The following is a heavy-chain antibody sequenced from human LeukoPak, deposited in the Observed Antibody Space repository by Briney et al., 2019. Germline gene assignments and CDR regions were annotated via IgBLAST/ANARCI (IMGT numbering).Heavy chain of an antibody. CDR3: AKSFGPVIAAAGTGAD. Sequence: GGSLRLSCAASGFTFSSYAMTWVRQAPGKGLEWVSVISGSGTNTDYADSVKGGFTISRDNSKNTLYLQMNSLRAEDTAVYYCAKSFGPVIAAAGTGADWGQGTLVTVSS. J-gene: IGHJ4*02. V-gene: IGHV3-23*01. CDR1: GFTFSSYA. D-gene: IGHD6-13*01. CDR2: ISGSGTNT.